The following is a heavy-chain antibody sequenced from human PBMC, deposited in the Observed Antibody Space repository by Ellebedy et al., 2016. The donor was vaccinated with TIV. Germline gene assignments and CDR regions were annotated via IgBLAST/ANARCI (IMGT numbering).Heavy chain of an antibody. Sequence: AASVKVSCKASGYTFTGYYMHWVRQAPGQGLEWMGWINPNSGGTNYAQKFQGRVTMTRDTSISTAYMELSRLRSDDTAVYYCARGHDYGDYGARGIVVVISADYYYGMDVWGQGTTVTVSS. CDR1: GYTFTGYY. D-gene: IGHD3-22*01. CDR2: INPNSGGT. V-gene: IGHV1-2*02. J-gene: IGHJ6*02. CDR3: ARGHDYGDYGARGIVVVISADYYYGMDV.